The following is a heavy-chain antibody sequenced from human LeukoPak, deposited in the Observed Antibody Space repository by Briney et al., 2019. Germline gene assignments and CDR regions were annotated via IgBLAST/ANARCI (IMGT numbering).Heavy chain of an antibody. CDR2: ISSSGSTI. CDR1: GFTFSSYE. Sequence: AGSLRLTCAASGFTFSSYEMNWVRQAPGKGLEWVSYISSSGSTIYYADSVKGRFTISRANAKNTLYLQMNSTRADATGKYDCESDPEYRSSSINYWGQGTLVTVSS. V-gene: IGHV3-48*03. J-gene: IGHJ4*02. D-gene: IGHD6-6*01. CDR3: ESDPEYRSSSINY.